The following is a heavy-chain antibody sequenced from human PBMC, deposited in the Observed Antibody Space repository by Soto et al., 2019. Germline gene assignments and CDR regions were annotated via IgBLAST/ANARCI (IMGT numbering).Heavy chain of an antibody. Sequence: QVQLVQSGAEVKKPGSSVKVSCKASGGTFSSYAISWVRQAPGQGLEWMGGIIPIFGTANYAQQFQGRVTITADESTSPAYMELSSMRSEDTAVYYCAGPNYYDRRGYYHPFDYWGQGTLVTVSS. V-gene: IGHV1-69*01. CDR3: AGPNYYDRRGYYHPFDY. D-gene: IGHD3-22*01. CDR1: GGTFSSYA. J-gene: IGHJ4*02. CDR2: IIPIFGTA.